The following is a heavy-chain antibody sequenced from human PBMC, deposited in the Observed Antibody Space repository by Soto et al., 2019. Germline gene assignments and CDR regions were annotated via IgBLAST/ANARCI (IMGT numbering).Heavy chain of an antibody. V-gene: IGHV1-69*13. J-gene: IGHJ6*02. CDR1: GGTFSSYA. CDR3: ARDPDYYDSSGYPQVYGMDV. Sequence: SVKVSCKASGGTFSSYAISWVRQAPGQGREWMGGIIPIFGTANYAQKCQGRVTITADESTSTAYMELSSLRSEDTAVYYCARDPDYYDSSGYPQVYGMDVWGQGTTVTVSS. CDR2: IIPIFGTA. D-gene: IGHD3-22*01.